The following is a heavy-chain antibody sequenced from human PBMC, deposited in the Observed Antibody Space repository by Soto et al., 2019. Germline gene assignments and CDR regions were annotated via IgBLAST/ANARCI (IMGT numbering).Heavy chain of an antibody. Sequence: QVQLVQSGAEVKKAGASVRISCKASGYTSTTSGMHWVRQAPGQGLEWVGWINGVNGNTKYSQKFQDRVTITRDSSASTAYMELSGLTSDDTGVFYCARAPRLTQLSAWGQGTLVIVSS. CDR3: ARAPRLTQLSA. V-gene: IGHV1-3*01. CDR1: GYTSTTSG. J-gene: IGHJ5*02. CDR2: INGVNGNT. D-gene: IGHD1-1*01.